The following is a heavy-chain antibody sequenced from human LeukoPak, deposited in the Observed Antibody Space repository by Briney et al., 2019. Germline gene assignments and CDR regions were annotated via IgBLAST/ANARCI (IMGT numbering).Heavy chain of an antibody. CDR1: GFTFSSYS. CDR2: VGAIGSSTI. Sequence: GGSLSLSCAASGFTFSSYSMNWVRQAPGKGLEWVSYVGAIGSSTISYADSVMGRFTISRDNAKNSVFLQMNSLRAEDTAVYYCARDLQYALEIWGEGTMVTVSS. CDR3: ARDLQYALEI. J-gene: IGHJ3*02. V-gene: IGHV3-48*01.